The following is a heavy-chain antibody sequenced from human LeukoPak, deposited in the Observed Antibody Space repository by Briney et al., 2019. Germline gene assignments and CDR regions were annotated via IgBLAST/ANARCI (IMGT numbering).Heavy chain of an antibody. CDR1: GFTFTSYA. CDR3: ARGGRFTDGVGH. J-gene: IGHJ4*02. CDR2: INAGNGNT. V-gene: IGHV1-3*01. D-gene: IGHD2-15*01. Sequence: GGSLRLSCSASGFTFTSYAMHWVRQAPGQRLEWMGWINAGNGNTKYSQRFQSRVTITRDTSASTAYMELSSLRSEDTAVYYCARGGRFTDGVGHWGQGTLVTVSS.